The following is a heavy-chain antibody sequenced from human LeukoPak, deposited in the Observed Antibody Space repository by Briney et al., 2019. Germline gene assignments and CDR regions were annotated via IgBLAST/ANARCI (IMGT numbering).Heavy chain of an antibody. J-gene: IGHJ4*02. CDR2: IYYSGTT. Sequence: SQTLSLTCTVSGDSIGSGGFHWSWLRQHPGKGLEWIGYIYYSGTTYYNPSLKSRVSLSVDTSQTQFSLKLSSVTAADTAVYYCARVGDYIWGSSRPYYFDYWGQGILVTVSS. CDR1: GDSIGSGGFH. CDR3: ARVGDYIWGSSRPYYFDY. D-gene: IGHD3-16*02. V-gene: IGHV4-31*03.